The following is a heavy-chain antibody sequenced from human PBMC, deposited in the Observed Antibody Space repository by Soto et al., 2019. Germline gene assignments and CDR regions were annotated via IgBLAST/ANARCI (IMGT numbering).Heavy chain of an antibody. J-gene: IGHJ4*02. D-gene: IGHD2-15*01. V-gene: IGHV4-39*02. Sequence: QLQLQESGPGLVKPSETLSLTCTVSGGSISSSNYYWGWIRQPPGKTLEWIGIISYSDNTSYNPSLKSRVTMSVDTSKNHFSLRLSSVTAADTAVYYCARLASLVYCGGGSCRTFDYWGQGTLLTVSS. CDR1: GGSISSSNYY. CDR3: ARLASLVYCGGGSCRTFDY. CDR2: ISYSDNT.